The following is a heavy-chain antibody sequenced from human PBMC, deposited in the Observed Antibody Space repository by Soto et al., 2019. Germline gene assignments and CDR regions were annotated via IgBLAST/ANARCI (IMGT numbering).Heavy chain of an antibody. CDR3: AKPIGSDTDCDGFDY. CDR2: MNPTSGNT. CDR1: GYTFTSYD. V-gene: IGHV1-8*01. Sequence: QVHLVQSGAEVKKPGASVKVSCKASGYTFTSYDINWVRQTTGQGLEWMGWMNPTSGNTGYARKFQGRVTLTRSTSISTAYMELSSLGSEATAVYYCAKPIGSDTDCDGFDYWGQGTLVTVSS. J-gene: IGHJ4*02. D-gene: IGHD2-21*01.